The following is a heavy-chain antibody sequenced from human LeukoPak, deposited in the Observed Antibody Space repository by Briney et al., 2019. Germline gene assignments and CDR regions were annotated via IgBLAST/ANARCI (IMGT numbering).Heavy chain of an antibody. CDR3: ARDTTRVGGGSGY. D-gene: IGHD3-3*01. V-gene: IGHV1-2*02. CDR2: INPNSGAT. CDR1: GYTFTGYY. J-gene: IGHJ4*02. Sequence: GASVKVSCKASGYTFTGYYIHWVRQAPGQGLEWMGWINPNSGATNYAQKFQGRVTMTRDTSISTAYMELSRLRSDDTAVYYCARDTTRVGGGSGYWGQGTLVTVSS.